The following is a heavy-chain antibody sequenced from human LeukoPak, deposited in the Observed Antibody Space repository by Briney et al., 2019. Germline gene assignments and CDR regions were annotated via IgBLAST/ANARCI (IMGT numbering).Heavy chain of an antibody. CDR1: GLTFSVYY. J-gene: IGHJ4*02. D-gene: IGHD1-26*01. V-gene: IGHV3-11*05. CDR3: ARVKVGTTNRFDY. CDR2: ISSSSDYT. Sequence: PGGSLRLSCAASGLTFSVYYMTWIRQAPGKGLECVSYISSSSDYTNYPGSVKGRFAISRDNAKNSLYLQMNSLRAEDTAVYYCARVKVGTTNRFDYWGQGTLVTVSS.